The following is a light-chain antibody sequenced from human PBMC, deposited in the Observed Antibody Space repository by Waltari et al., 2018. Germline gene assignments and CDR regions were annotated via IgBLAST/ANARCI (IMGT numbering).Light chain of an antibody. Sequence: DIQMTQSPSSLPASVGDRVINNCRASQNIDNYLNRYQQKPGKAPKLLIYASSNLQIGVPSRFSGDGSGTDFTLTISTLQPADFATYYCQQSSSSPITFGPGTKVDVK. J-gene: IGKJ3*01. CDR1: QNIDNY. CDR3: QQSSSSPIT. V-gene: IGKV1-39*01. CDR2: ASS.